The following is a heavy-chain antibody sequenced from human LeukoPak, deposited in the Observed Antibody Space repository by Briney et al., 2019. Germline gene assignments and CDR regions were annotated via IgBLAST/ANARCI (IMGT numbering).Heavy chain of an antibody. J-gene: IGHJ4*02. CDR1: GFSVSSNY. V-gene: IGHV3-53*01. D-gene: IGHD6-19*01. CDR2: IYSGGTT. CDR3: ARLSGWFDY. Sequence: GGSLRLSCAASGFSVSSNYVSWVRQAPGKGLEWVSLIYSGGTTYYSESVKGRFTISRDNSKNTLYLQMNSLRAEDTAVYYCARLSGWFDYWGQGTLVTVSS.